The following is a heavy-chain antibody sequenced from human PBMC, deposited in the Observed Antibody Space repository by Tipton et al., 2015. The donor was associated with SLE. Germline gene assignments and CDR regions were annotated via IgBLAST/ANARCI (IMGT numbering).Heavy chain of an antibody. CDR1: GGSISSYY. J-gene: IGHJ6*02. V-gene: IGHV4-4*08. CDR3: ARGSTDKDHHYYALDV. Sequence: TLSLTCTVSGGSISSYYWSWIRQPPGKGLEWIGNIYNSGNTYFSPSLKSRVTISVDRSKNQFSLELTSVTAADTAMYFCARGSTDKDHHYYALDVWGQGTTVTVSS. D-gene: IGHD1-1*01. CDR2: IYNSGNT.